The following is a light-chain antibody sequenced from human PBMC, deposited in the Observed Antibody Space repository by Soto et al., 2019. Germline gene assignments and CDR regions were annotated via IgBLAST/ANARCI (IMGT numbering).Light chain of an antibody. CDR2: GAS. Sequence: PQSPATLSVSPGERATLSCRASQSVTSNYLAWYQQKPGQAPRLLIYGASSRATGIPDRFSGSGSGTDFTLTISSLQPEDFATYYCQQSYSTPRPFGQGTKVDIK. CDR1: QSVTSNY. J-gene: IGKJ1*01. CDR3: QQSYSTPRP. V-gene: IGKV3D-20*02.